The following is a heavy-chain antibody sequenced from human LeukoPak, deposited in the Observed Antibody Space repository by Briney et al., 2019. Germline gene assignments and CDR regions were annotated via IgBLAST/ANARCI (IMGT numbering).Heavy chain of an antibody. CDR2: IYPRDGST. V-gene: IGHV1-46*01. Sequence: ASVKVSCKASGYSFTSNYIHWVRQAPGQGLEWMGMIYPRDGSTSYAQKFQGRVTVTRDTSTSTVHMELSGLRSEDTAVYYCARDQEGFDYWGQGTQVTVSS. J-gene: IGHJ4*02. CDR3: ARDQEGFDY. CDR1: GYSFTSNY.